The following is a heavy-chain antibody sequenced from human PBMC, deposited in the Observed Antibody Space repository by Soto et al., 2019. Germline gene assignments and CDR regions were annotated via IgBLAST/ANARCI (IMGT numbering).Heavy chain of an antibody. V-gene: IGHV4-34*01. CDR3: ASYVKSSTVTVDY. Sequence: PSETLSLTCAVYGGSFSGYYWSWIRQPPGKGLEWIGEINHSGSTNYNPSLKSRVTISVDTSKNQFSLKLSSVTAADTAVYYCASYVKSSTVTVDYWGQGTLVTVSS. CDR2: INHSGST. J-gene: IGHJ4*02. CDR1: GGSFSGYY. D-gene: IGHD4-17*01.